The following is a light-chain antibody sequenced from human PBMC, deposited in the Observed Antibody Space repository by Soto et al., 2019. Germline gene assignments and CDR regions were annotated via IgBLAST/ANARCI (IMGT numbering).Light chain of an antibody. CDR1: QSVGTS. V-gene: IGKV3-11*01. J-gene: IGKJ3*01. Sequence: EIVLTQSPATLSLSPGESATLSCRASQSVGTSLAWYQQKPGQAPKVLIYDASNRATGGPRRVRGSGSGTDFILTISNLDPDDFAGYYCHPRSTWPPFTFGPGT. CDR2: DAS. CDR3: HPRSTWPPFT.